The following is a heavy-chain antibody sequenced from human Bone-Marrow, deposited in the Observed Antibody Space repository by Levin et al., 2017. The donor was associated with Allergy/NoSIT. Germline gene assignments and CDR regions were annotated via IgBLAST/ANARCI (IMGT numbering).Heavy chain of an antibody. V-gene: IGHV3-11*01. CDR1: GFTFSDYY. J-gene: IGHJ6*03. Sequence: GGSLRLSCAASGFTFSDYYMSWIRQAPGKGLEWVSYISSSGSTIYYADSVKGRFTISRDNAKNSLYLQMNSLRAEDTAVYYCARGSVMLSDRYCSSTSCHGYYYYMDVWGKGTTVTVSS. CDR3: ARGSVMLSDRYCSSTSCHGYYYYMDV. CDR2: ISSSGSTI. D-gene: IGHD2-2*01.